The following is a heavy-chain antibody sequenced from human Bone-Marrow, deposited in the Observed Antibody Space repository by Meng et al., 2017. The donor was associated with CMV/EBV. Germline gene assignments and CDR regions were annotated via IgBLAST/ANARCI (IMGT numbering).Heavy chain of an antibody. CDR2: ITWNGDAT. D-gene: IGHD5-18*01. Sequence: ASGLMLYECGMSWVRQAPGKGLEWVSGITWNGDATGYADSVKGRFTISRDNAKNSLYLQMNFLSAEDTAFYYCTRDSGLQHWLGDFWGQGILVTVSS. V-gene: IGHV3-20*03. CDR3: TRDSGLQHWLGDF. J-gene: IGHJ4*02. CDR1: GLMLYECG.